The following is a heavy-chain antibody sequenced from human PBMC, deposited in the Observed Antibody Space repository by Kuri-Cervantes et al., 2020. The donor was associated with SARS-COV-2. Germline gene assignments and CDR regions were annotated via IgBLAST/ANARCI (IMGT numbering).Heavy chain of an antibody. D-gene: IGHD3-22*01. V-gene: IGHV3-30-3*01. CDR2: ISYDGSNK. CDR1: GFTFSSYA. CDR3: ARALYYYDSRGPIDY. Sequence: GGSLRLSCAASGFTFSSYAMHWVRQAPGKGLEWVALISYDGSNKYYADSVKGRFTISRDNSKNTLYLQMNSLRAEDTAVYYCARALYYYDSRGPIDYWGQGTLVTVSS. J-gene: IGHJ4*02.